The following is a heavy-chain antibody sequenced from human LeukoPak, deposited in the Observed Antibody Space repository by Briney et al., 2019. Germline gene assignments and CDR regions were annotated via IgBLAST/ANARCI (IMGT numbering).Heavy chain of an antibody. D-gene: IGHD6-19*01. CDR2: INPNSGGT. J-gene: IGHJ4*02. CDR1: GYTFTGYY. V-gene: IGHV1-2*02. CDR3: ARDLSSGSDLDY. Sequence: ASVKVSCKASGYTFTGYYMHWVRQAPGQGLEWMGWINPNSGGTNYARKFQGRVTMTRDTSISTAYMELGRLRSDDTAVYYCARDLSSGSDLDYWGQGTLVTVSS.